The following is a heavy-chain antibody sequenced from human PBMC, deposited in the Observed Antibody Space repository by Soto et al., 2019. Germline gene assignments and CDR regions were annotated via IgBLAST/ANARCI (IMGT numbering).Heavy chain of an antibody. CDR2: ISYDGSNK. CDR3: AKGDGTLSYYDFWSGYYPPLY. Sequence: GGSLRLSCAASGFTFSSYGMHWVRQAPGKGLEWVAVISYDGSNKYYADSVKGRFTISRDNSKNTLYLQMNSLRAEDTAVYYCAKGDGTLSYYDFWSGYYPPLYWGQGTLVNVS. D-gene: IGHD3-3*01. CDR1: GFTFSSYG. V-gene: IGHV3-30*18. J-gene: IGHJ4*02.